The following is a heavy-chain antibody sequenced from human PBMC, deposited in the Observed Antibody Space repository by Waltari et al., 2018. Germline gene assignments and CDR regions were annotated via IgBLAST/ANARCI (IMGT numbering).Heavy chain of an antibody. V-gene: IGHV3-74*01. D-gene: IGHD2-15*01. Sequence: EVQLVESGGGLVQPGGSLRLYCTASGFTFRNYWMHWVRQTPEKGLVWVSRSSAEGTWRTYADTARGRFAISRDNAKNTLYLQMERLRVEDAALYFCVRGNPAAPVPGIVGLDRWGQGTLVTVSS. CDR2: SSAEGTWR. CDR1: GFTFRNYW. CDR3: VRGNPAAPVPGIVGLDR. J-gene: IGHJ5*02.